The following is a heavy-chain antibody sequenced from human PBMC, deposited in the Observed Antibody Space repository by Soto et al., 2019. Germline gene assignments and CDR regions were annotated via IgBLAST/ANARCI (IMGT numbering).Heavy chain of an antibody. J-gene: IGHJ4*02. CDR1: GGTFSSYA. Sequence: SVKVSCKASGGTFSSYAISWVRQAPGQGLEWMGGIIPIFGTANYAQKFQGRVTITADESTSTAYMELSSLRSEDTAVYYCARLYSSSHYFDYWGQGTLVTVSS. CDR3: ARLYSSSHYFDY. D-gene: IGHD6-6*01. CDR2: IIPIFGTA. V-gene: IGHV1-69*13.